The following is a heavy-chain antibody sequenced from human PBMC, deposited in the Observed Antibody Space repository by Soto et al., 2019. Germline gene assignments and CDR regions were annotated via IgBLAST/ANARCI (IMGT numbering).Heavy chain of an antibody. V-gene: IGHV4-39*01. CDR3: ARGLSSPSATGI. CDR1: GGSVSSCCNY. Sequence: QPQLQESGPGLVKPSETLSLTCTVSGGSVSSCCNYWGWVRQPPGKGLEWIGSIHNSGSTSYNPSLRSRVPLSVDPPKSQCSLTLTSVTAADTAVYYCARGLSSPSATGIWGQGILVTVSS. J-gene: IGHJ4*02. D-gene: IGHD6-6*01. CDR2: IHNSGST.